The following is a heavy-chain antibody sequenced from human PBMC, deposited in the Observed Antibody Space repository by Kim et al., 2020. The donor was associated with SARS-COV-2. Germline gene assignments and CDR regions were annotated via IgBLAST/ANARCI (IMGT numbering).Heavy chain of an antibody. CDR2: ISGSGGST. J-gene: IGHJ6*02. CDR1: GFTFSTYG. Sequence: GESLRLSCAASGFTFSTYGMTWVRQAPGKGLEWVSAISGSGGSTYYADSVKGRFTISRDNSNNTLYLQMNSLRAEDTAIYYCAKRDGYVWGQGTKVTVSS. CDR3: AKRDGYV. V-gene: IGHV3-23*01.